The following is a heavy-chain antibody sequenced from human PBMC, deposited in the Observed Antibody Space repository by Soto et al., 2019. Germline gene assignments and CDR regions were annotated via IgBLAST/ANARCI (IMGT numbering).Heavy chain of an antibody. J-gene: IGHJ4*02. CDR2: ISAHNGNT. D-gene: IGHD1-1*01. Sequence: QVHLVQSGAEVKKPGASVKVSCKASVYTFTSYGITWVRQAPGQGLEWMGWISAHNGNTDYAQKLQGRVIVTRDTSTSTAYMELRSLISDDTAVYYCARGRYGDYWGQGPLVTVSS. V-gene: IGHV1-18*01. CDR3: ARGRYGDY. CDR1: VYTFTSYG.